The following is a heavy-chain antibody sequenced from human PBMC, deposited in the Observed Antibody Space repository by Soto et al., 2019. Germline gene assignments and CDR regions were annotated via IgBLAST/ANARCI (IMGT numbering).Heavy chain of an antibody. J-gene: IGHJ4*02. Sequence: GASVKVSCKSSVYTFTTYAMHWVRQAPGQRREGMGWINAGKGNTKYSQNFQDRVTITRDKSASTAYMELSSLISEDTAVYYCARTLNGYYYFDYWGQGTLVTVSS. CDR1: VYTFTTYA. D-gene: IGHD3-9*01. V-gene: IGHV1-3*01. CDR2: INAGKGNT. CDR3: ARTLNGYYYFDY.